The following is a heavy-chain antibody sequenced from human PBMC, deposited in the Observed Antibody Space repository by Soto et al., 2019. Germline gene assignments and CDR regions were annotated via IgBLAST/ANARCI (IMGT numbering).Heavy chain of an antibody. V-gene: IGHV5-51*01. Sequence: PGESLKISCKGSGYSFTSYWIGWVRQMPGKGLEWMGIIYPGDSDTNYNPSLKSRVTISVDTSKNQFSLKLSSVTAADTAVYYCARDQSQGYCSGGSCSYYYYYGMDVWGQGTTVTVSS. J-gene: IGHJ6*02. CDR3: ARDQSQGYCSGGSCSYYYYYGMDV. CDR2: IYPGDSDT. CDR1: GYSFTSYW. D-gene: IGHD2-15*01.